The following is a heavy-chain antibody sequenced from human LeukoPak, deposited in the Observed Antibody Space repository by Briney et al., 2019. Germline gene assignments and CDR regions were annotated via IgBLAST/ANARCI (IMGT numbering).Heavy chain of an antibody. CDR3: AKGQKPVIAALAFDY. J-gene: IGHJ4*02. CDR2: ISGSGTNT. Sequence: GGSLRLSCAASGLTFSNYAMSWVRQAPGKGLKWVSVISGSGTNTYYADSVKGRFTISRDNSKNTLSLQMNSLRAEDTAVYYCAKGQKPVIAALAFDYWGQGTLVTVSS. CDR1: GLTFSNYA. D-gene: IGHD6-13*01. V-gene: IGHV3-23*01.